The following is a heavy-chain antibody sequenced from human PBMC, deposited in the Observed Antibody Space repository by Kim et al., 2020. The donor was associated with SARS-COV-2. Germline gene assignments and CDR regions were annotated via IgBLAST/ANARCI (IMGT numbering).Heavy chain of an antibody. V-gene: IGHV3-23*01. CDR1: GCTFSSYT. CDR2: ISGSGGST. D-gene: IGHD2-8*02. CDR3: AKEYCLFDY. Sequence: GGSLRLSCAASGCTFSSYTMSWVRQAPGKGLEWVSAISGSGGSTYYADSVKGRYTISRDNSKNTRYLQMNSLRAEDTAVYYCAKEYCLFDYWGQGTLVTVSS. J-gene: IGHJ4*02.